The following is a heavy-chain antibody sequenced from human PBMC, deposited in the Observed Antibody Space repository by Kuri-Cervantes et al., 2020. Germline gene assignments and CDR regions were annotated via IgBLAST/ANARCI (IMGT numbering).Heavy chain of an antibody. D-gene: IGHD4-17*01. CDR2: IYPGDSDT. CDR1: GYSFTSYW. CDR3: ARGAYGDYMEQKYFQH. J-gene: IGHJ1*01. Sequence: KVSCKGSGYSFTSYWIGWVRQMPGKGLEWMGIIYPGDSDTRYSPSFQGQVTISADKSISTAYLQWSSLKASDTAVYYCARGAYGDYMEQKYFQHWGQGTLVTVSS. V-gene: IGHV5-51*01.